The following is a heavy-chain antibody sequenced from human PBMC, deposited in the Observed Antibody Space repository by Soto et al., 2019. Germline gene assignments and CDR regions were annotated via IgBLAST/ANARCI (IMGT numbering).Heavy chain of an antibody. CDR3: AAGYFCSGYSSTD. V-gene: IGHV1-58*01. CDR1: GFTFTSSA. D-gene: IGHD3-3*01. Sequence: QMQLVQSGPEVKKPGTSVKVSCKASGFTFTSSAVQWVRQARGQRLEWIGWIVVGSGNTNYAQKFQERVTITRDMSTSTAYMELSSLRFEDTAVYFCAAGYFCSGYSSTDCGQGTLVTVSS. J-gene: IGHJ4*02. CDR2: IVVGSGNT.